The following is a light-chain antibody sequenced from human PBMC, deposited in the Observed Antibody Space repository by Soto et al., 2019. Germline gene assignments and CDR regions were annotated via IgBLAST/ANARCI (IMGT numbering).Light chain of an antibody. CDR1: QSVSNS. CDR2: ETS. V-gene: IGKV3-11*01. CDR3: QHRRT. J-gene: IGKJ1*01. Sequence: EIVLTQSPATLSLSPGERATLSCRASQSVSNSLAWCQQKPGQAPRLLIYETSNRATGIPTRFSGSGSGTDFTLTISSLEPADFAVYYCQHRRTFGQGTKVDIK.